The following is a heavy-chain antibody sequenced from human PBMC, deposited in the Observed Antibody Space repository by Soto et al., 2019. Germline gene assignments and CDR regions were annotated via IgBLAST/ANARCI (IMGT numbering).Heavy chain of an antibody. V-gene: IGHV3-30*18. D-gene: IGHD3-10*01. CDR3: AKHLYYGSGSSSGYDMDV. CDR2: ISYDGSNK. Sequence: PGGSLRLSCAASGFTFSSYGMHWVRQAPGKGLEWVAVISYDGSNKYYADSVKGRFTISRDNSKNTLYLQMNSLRAEDTAVYYCAKHLYYGSGSSSGYDMDVWGQGTTVTVSS. CDR1: GFTFSSYG. J-gene: IGHJ6*02.